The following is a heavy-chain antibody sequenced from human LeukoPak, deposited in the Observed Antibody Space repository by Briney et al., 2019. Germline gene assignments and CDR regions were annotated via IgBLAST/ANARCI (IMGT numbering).Heavy chain of an antibody. J-gene: IGHJ5*01. CDR2: IFYSGST. D-gene: IGHD2-21*01. CDR1: GDSITSSSYY. CDR3: ARQIAVVEPTDPNWFDS. Sequence: SETLSLTCSVSGDSITSSSYYWGWLRQPPGKGLEWIGSIFYSGSTYYTPSLKSRVTMSLDTSKTQFSLRLTSVTAADTAVYYCARQIAVVEPTDPNWFDSWGQGTLVTVSS. V-gene: IGHV4-39*07.